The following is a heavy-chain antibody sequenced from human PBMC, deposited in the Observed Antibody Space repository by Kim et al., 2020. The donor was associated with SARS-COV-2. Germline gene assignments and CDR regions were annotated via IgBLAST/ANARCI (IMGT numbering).Heavy chain of an antibody. D-gene: IGHD1-1*01. CDR1: GYTFTSYA. CDR2: INAGNGNT. CDR3: AREGNWLPRGAFDI. V-gene: IGHV1-3*01. Sequence: ASVKVSCKASGYTFTSYAMHWVRQAPGQRLEWMGWINAGNGNTKYSQKFQGRVTITRDTSASTAYMELSSLRSEDTAVYYCAREGNWLPRGAFDIWGQGTMVTVSS. J-gene: IGHJ3*02.